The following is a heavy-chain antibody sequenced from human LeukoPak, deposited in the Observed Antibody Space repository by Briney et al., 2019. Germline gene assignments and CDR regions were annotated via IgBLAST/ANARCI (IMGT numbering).Heavy chain of an antibody. CDR2: INWNGGST. Sequence: GGSLRLSCAASGFTVSTNYMSWVRQAPGKGLEWVSGINWNGGSTGYADSVKGRFTISRDNAKNSLYLQMNSLRAEDTALYYCARVNYYDGSGYYYFDYWGQGTLVTVSS. J-gene: IGHJ4*02. D-gene: IGHD3-22*01. CDR3: ARVNYYDGSGYYYFDY. CDR1: GFTVSTNY. V-gene: IGHV3-20*04.